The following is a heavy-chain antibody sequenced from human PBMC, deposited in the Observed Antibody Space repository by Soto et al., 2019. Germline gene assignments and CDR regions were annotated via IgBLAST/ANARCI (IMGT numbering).Heavy chain of an antibody. J-gene: IGHJ4*02. CDR1: GGSISTSNW. CDR2: IYHSGST. V-gene: IGHV4-4*02. CDR3: AKRSTSSTFDY. D-gene: IGHD6-6*01. Sequence: SETLSLTCGVSGGSISTSNWWSWVRQPPGKGLEWIGEIYHSGSTNYNPSLKRRVTISVDKSKNQFSLKLSSVTAADTAVYYCAKRSTSSTFDYWGQGTLVTVSS.